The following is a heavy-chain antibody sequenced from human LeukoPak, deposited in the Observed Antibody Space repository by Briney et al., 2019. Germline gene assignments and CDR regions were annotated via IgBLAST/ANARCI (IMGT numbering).Heavy chain of an antibody. CDR3: ARADYSNYGDYYYGMDV. Sequence: ASVKVSCKASGCTFTSYAMNWVRQAPGQGLEWMGWINTNTGNPTYAQGFTGRFVFSLDTSVSTAYLQISSLKAEDTAVYYCARADYSNYGDYYYGMDVWGQGTTVTVSS. CDR1: GCTFTSYA. V-gene: IGHV7-4-1*02. J-gene: IGHJ6*02. CDR2: INTNTGNP. D-gene: IGHD4-11*01.